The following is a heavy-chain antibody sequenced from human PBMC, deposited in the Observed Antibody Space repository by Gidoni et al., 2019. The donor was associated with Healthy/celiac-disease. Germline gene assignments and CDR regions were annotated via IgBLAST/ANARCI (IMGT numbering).Heavy chain of an antibody. J-gene: IGHJ6*03. CDR2: INAGNGNT. D-gene: IGHD6-6*01. CDR1: GYTFTSYA. V-gene: IGHV1-3*01. CDR3: ARDPYSSSSVYYYMDV. Sequence: QVQLVQSGAEVKKPGASVKVSCKASGYTFTSYAMHWVRQAPGQRLEWMGWINAGNGNTKYSQKFQGRVTITRDTSASTAYMELSSLRSEDTAVYYCARDPYSSSSVYYYMDVWGKGTTVTVSS.